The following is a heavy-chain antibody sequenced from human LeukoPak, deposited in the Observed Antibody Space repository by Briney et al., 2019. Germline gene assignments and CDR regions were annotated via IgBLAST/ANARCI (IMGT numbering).Heavy chain of an antibody. D-gene: IGHD6-13*01. CDR1: GYTFTSYA. CDR2: INTNTGNP. J-gene: IGHJ5*02. V-gene: IGHV7-4-1*02. Sequence: ASVKVSCKASGYTFTSYAMNWVRQAPGQGLEWMGWINTNTGNPTYAQGFTGRFVFSLDTSVSTAYLQISSLKAEDTAVYYCARARNSRGIADTRRGNWFDPWGQGPRSPSPQ. CDR3: ARARNSRGIADTRRGNWFDP.